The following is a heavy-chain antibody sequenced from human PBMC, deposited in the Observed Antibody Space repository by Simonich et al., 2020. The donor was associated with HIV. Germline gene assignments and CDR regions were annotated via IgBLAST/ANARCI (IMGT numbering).Heavy chain of an antibody. CDR1: GFTFSRYW. V-gene: IGHV3-7*01. CDR3: ARQPYYYDSGGYYDYHYYMDV. J-gene: IGHJ6*03. CDR2: IKLDGSEY. D-gene: IGHD3-22*01. Sequence: EVQLVESGGGLVQPGGSLRLSCVASGFTFSRYWMSWVRQAPGKGLEWVANIKLDGSEYNYVDSVKGRLTISRDNAKNSLYLQMNSLRAEDTAVYYCARQPYYYDSGGYYDYHYYMDVWGKGTTVTVSS.